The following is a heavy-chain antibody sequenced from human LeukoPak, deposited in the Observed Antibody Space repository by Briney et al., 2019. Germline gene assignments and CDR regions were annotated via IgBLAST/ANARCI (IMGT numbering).Heavy chain of an antibody. CDR2: ISAYNGNT. CDR3: ARAARGSYLI. CDR1: GGTFSSYA. V-gene: IGHV1-18*01. J-gene: IGHJ3*02. Sequence: APVKVSCKASGGTFSSYAISWVRQAPGQGLEWMGWISAYNGNTNYAQKLQGRVTMTTDTSTSTAYMELRSLRSDDTAVYYCARAARGSYLIWGQGTMVTVSS. D-gene: IGHD1-26*01.